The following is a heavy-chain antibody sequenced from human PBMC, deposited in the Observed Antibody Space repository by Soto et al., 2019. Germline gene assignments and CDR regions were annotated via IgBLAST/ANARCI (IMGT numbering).Heavy chain of an antibody. CDR1: GGTFSSYS. V-gene: IGHV1-69*06. Sequence: ASVKVSCKSSGGTFSSYSISWGRQAPGQGLEWMGGIIPIFGTANYAQKFQGRVTITADKSTSTAYMELSSLRSEDTAVYYCTRDHSGSYPPYYYGMDVWGQGTTVTVSS. CDR3: TRDHSGSYPPYYYGMDV. D-gene: IGHD1-26*01. CDR2: IIPIFGTA. J-gene: IGHJ6*02.